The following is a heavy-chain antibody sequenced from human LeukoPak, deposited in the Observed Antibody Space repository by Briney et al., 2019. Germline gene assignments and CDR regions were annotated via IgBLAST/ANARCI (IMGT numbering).Heavy chain of an antibody. CDR1: GYSISSGYY. V-gene: IGHV4-38-2*02. CDR2: IYHSGST. CDR3: AREGGQHLFNWFDP. Sequence: PSETLSLTCTVSGYSISSGYYWGWIRQPPGKGLEWIGSIYHSGSTYYNPSLKSRVTISVDTSKNQFSLKLSSVTAADTAMYYCAREGGQHLFNWFDPWGQGTLVTVSS. J-gene: IGHJ5*02. D-gene: IGHD2-2*01.